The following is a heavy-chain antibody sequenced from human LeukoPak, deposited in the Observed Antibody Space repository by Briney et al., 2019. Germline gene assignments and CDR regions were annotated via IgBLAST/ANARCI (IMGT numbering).Heavy chain of an antibody. CDR1: GYTFTSYG. V-gene: IGHV1-18*01. CDR2: ISAYNGNT. D-gene: IGHD3-22*01. CDR3: ARAPYYYDSSGYYAFDY. J-gene: IGHJ4*02. Sequence: ASVKVSCKASGYTFTSYGISWVRQAPGQGLEWMGCISAYNGNTNYAQKLQGRVTMNTDTSTSTAYMELRSLRSDDTAMYYCARAPYYYDSSGYYAFDYWGQGTLVTVSS.